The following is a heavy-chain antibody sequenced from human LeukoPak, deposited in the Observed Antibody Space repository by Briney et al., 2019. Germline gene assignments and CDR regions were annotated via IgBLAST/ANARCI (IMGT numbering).Heavy chain of an antibody. V-gene: IGHV3-48*01. CDR1: GFTVSSNF. Sequence: PGGSLRLSCAASGFTVSSNFMSWVRQVPGKGPEWVSYIGPGGSPIDYADSVKGRFTISRDNAKNSLYLQMNSLRAEDTAVYYCASGRGMNWGQGTLVTVSS. CDR2: IGPGGSPI. J-gene: IGHJ4*02. D-gene: IGHD3-16*01. CDR3: ASGRGMN.